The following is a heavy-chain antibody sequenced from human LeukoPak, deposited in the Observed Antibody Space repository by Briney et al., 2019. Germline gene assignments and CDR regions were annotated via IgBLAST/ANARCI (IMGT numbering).Heavy chain of an antibody. V-gene: IGHV3-7*01. Sequence: GGSLRLSCAASGFTFSSYWMSWVRQAPGKGLEWVANIKQDGSEKYYVDSVKGRFTISRDNAKNSLYLQMNSLRAEDTAVYYCARDCSSTSCHSLFDYWGQGTLVTVSS. CDR1: GFTFSSYW. CDR2: IKQDGSEK. D-gene: IGHD2-2*01. CDR3: ARDCSSTSCHSLFDY. J-gene: IGHJ4*02.